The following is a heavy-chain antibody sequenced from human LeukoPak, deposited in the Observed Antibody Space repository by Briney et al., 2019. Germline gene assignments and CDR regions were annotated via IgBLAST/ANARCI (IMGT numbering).Heavy chain of an antibody. V-gene: IGHV1-18*01. Sequence: ASVKVSCKASGYTFTSYGISWVRQAPGQGLEWMGWIGAYNGNTNYAQKLQGRVTMTTDTSTSTAYMELRSLRSDDTAVYYCARVGPLEQLLMAIDYWGQGTLVTVSS. CDR2: IGAYNGNT. D-gene: IGHD6-6*01. CDR3: ARVGPLEQLLMAIDY. J-gene: IGHJ4*02. CDR1: GYTFTSYG.